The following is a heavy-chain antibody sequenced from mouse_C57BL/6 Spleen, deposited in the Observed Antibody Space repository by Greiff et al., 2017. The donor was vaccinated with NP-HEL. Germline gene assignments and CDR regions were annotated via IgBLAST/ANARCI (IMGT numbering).Heavy chain of an antibody. CDR3: ARDLGYYGSSGAMDY. D-gene: IGHD1-1*01. CDR1: GFTFSDYY. Sequence: DVKLVESEGGLVQPGSSMKLSCTASGFTFSDYYMAWVRQVPEKGLEWVANINYDGSSTYYLDSLKSRFIISRDNAKNILYLQMSSLKSEDTATYYCARDLGYYGSSGAMDYWGQGTSVTVSS. CDR2: INYDGSST. V-gene: IGHV5-16*01. J-gene: IGHJ4*01.